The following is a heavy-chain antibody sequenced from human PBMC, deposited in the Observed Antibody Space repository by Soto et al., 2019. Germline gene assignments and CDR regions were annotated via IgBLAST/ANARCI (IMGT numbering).Heavy chain of an antibody. D-gene: IGHD2-2*01. V-gene: IGHV4-59*01. CDR2: IYYSGST. CDR1: GGSISSYY. J-gene: IGHJ5*02. CDR3: ARGGDIVVAPAAVFDP. Sequence: PSETLSLTCTVSGGSISSYYWSWIRQPPGKGLEWIGYIYYSGSTNYNPSLKSRVTISVDTSKNQFSLKLSSVTAADTAVYYCARGGDIVVAPAAVFDPWGQGTLVTVSS.